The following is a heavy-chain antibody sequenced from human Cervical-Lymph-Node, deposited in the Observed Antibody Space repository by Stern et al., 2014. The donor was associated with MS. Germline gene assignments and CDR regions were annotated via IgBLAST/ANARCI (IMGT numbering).Heavy chain of an antibody. Sequence: QMQLVQSGAEVKKPGSSVKVSCKTSGGIFSTYTFTWVRQSPGQGLEWMGRILPVLGIVNYSQKFQDRVTITADKSTSTAYLELSSLTSEDTAIYYCARDTPRRGYYGMDVWGQGTTVTVSS. CDR3: ARDTPRRGYYGMDV. V-gene: IGHV1-69*09. CDR2: ILPVLGIV. J-gene: IGHJ6*02. CDR1: GGIFSTYT.